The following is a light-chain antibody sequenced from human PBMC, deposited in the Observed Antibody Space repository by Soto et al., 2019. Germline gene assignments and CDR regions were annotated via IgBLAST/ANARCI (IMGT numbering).Light chain of an antibody. Sequence: QSVLTQPASVSGSPGQSITISCTWTSSDVGGYNYVSWYQQHPGKAPKLMIYEVSNRPSGVSDRFSGSRSGNTASLTISGLQAEAESDYYCSSYTSSSTWVFGGGTKVTVL. CDR2: EVS. V-gene: IGLV2-14*01. CDR3: SSYTSSSTWV. CDR1: SSDVGGYNY. J-gene: IGLJ3*02.